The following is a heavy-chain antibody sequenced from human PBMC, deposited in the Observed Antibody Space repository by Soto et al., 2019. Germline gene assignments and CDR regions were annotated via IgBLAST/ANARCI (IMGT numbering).Heavy chain of an antibody. V-gene: IGHV4-39*01. CDR1: GGSISSSSYY. CDR3: PGKKMEGAGNKGLAY. J-gene: IGHJ4*02. Sequence: SETLSLTCTVSGGSISSSSYYWGWIRQPPGKGLEWIGSIYYSGSTYYNPSLKSRVTISVDTSKNQFSLKLSSVTAADTAVYYCPGKKMEGAGNKGLAYGGKGSWATVPS. D-gene: IGHD6-13*01. CDR2: IYYSGST.